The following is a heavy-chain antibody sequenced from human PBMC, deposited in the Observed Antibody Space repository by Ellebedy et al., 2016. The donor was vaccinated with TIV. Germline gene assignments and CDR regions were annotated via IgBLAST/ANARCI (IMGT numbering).Heavy chain of an antibody. Sequence: PGGSLRLSCAASGFTFSDHLMDWVRQAPGKGLEWVARTRNKLSGYTIEYAASVKGRFTISRDDSKSSMYLQMNNLKIEDTAVYYCAGCSPGNILENWGQGTLVTVSS. CDR3: AGCSPGNILEN. V-gene: IGHV3-72*01. D-gene: IGHD3-3*01. CDR1: GFTFSDHL. J-gene: IGHJ4*02. CDR2: TRNKLSGYTI.